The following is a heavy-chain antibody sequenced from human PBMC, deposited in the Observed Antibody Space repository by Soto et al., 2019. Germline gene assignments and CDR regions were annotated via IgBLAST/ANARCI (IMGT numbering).Heavy chain of an antibody. CDR1: GFTFSSYG. V-gene: IGHV3-30*18. CDR3: EKEQAHKDAFDI. CDR2: ISYDGSNK. J-gene: IGHJ3*02. Sequence: GSLRLSCAASGFTFSSYGMHWVRQAPGKGLEWVAVISYDGSNKYYADSVKGRFAISRDNSKNTLYLQMNSLRAEDTAVYYCEKEQAHKDAFDIWRQGTMVTVSS.